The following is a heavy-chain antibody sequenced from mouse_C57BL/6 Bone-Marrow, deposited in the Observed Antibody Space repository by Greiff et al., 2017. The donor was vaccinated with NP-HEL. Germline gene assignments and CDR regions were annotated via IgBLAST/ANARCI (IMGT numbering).Heavy chain of an antibody. D-gene: IGHD2-5*01. Sequence: QVQLKESGPELVKPGASVKISCKASGYAFSSSWMNWVKQRPGKGLEWIGRIYPGDGDTNYNGKFKGKATLTADKSSSTAYMQLSSLTSEDSAVYFCAKRRGNYYSNPYYAMDYWGQGTSVTVSS. CDR1: GYAFSSSW. CDR2: IYPGDGDT. V-gene: IGHV1-82*01. CDR3: AKRRGNYYSNPYYAMDY. J-gene: IGHJ4*01.